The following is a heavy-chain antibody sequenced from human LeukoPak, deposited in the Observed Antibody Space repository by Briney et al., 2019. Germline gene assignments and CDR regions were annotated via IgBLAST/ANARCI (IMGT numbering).Heavy chain of an antibody. CDR1: GFSFSRYW. J-gene: IGHJ3*02. CDR2: TREDGGER. Sequence: GGSLRLSCAASGFSFSRYWMTWVRQAPGKGLEWVANTREDGGERYYVDSVKGRFTISRDNAQNSLYLQINSLRVEDTAVYYCARVARLGDAFDIWGQGTMVTVSS. D-gene: IGHD2-21*01. CDR3: ARVARLGDAFDI. V-gene: IGHV3-7*01.